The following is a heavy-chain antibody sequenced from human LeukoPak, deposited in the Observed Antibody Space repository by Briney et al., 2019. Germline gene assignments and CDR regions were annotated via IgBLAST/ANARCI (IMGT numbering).Heavy chain of an antibody. CDR3: ARDGGRDSGTYYEDY. CDR1: GGSISGFY. CDR2: INHSGST. V-gene: IGHV4-34*01. D-gene: IGHD1-26*01. Sequence: PSETLSLTCSVSGGSISGFYWSWIRQPPGKGLEWIGEINHSGSTNYNPSLKSRVTISVDTSKNQFSLKLNSVTAADTAVYYCARDGGRDSGTYYEDYWGQGTLVTVSS. J-gene: IGHJ4*02.